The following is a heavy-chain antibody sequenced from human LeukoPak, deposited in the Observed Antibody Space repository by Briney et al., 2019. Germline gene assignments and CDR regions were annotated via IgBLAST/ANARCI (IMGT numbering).Heavy chain of an antibody. CDR1: GDSVSSNSPT. Sequence: SQTLSLTCAISGDSVSSNSPTWTWIRQSPSRGLECLGRTYYRSKWYNDYAVSVKSRITINPDTSRNQFSLHLNSVTPEDTAVYYCARGSHSSSWYFDYWGQGTLVTVSS. J-gene: IGHJ4*02. D-gene: IGHD6-13*01. CDR2: TYYRSKWYN. CDR3: ARGSHSSSWYFDY. V-gene: IGHV6-1*01.